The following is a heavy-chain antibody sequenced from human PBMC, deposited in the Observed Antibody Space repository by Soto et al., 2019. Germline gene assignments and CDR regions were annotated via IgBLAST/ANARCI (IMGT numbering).Heavy chain of an antibody. CDR1: GFTFSSDA. D-gene: IGHD6-6*01. CDR3: ARLARADFYYMDV. Sequence: EVQLVESGGGLAQPGGSLRLSCAASGFTFSSDAMDWVRQAPGKGLEYVSGISSSGIGTYYASSVKGRFTISRDNSRDTVYLQMYSLRPEDMAVYYGARLARADFYYMDVCGKGTTVTV. V-gene: IGHV3-64*01. J-gene: IGHJ6*03. CDR2: ISSSGIGT.